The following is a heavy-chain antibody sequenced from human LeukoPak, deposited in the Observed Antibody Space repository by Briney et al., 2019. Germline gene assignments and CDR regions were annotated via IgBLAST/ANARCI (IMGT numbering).Heavy chain of an antibody. CDR2: IYYSGST. CDR1: GFTFTRYW. Sequence: PGGSLRLSCAASGFTFTRYWMSWVRQPPGKGLEWIGSIYYSGSTYYNPSLNIRVTISVDTSKNQFSLNLRSVTAADTAVYYCAREILYDSTGYYLWGQGTLVTVSS. V-gene: IGHV4-4*02. CDR3: AREILYDSTGYYL. D-gene: IGHD3-22*01. J-gene: IGHJ4*02.